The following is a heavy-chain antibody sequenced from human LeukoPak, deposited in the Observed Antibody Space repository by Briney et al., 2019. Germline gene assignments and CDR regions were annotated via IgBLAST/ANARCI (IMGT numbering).Heavy chain of an antibody. CDR3: ARWGSSGYPYYFDY. CDR2: IIPIFGTA. CDR1: VGTFSSYA. V-gene: IGHV1-69*01. J-gene: IGHJ4*02. Sequence: SVKVSCTASVGTFSSYAISWVRQAPGQGLEWMGGIIPIFGTANYAQKFQGRVTITADESTSTAYMELSSLRSEDTAVYYYARWGSSGYPYYFDYWGQGTLVTVSS. D-gene: IGHD3-22*01.